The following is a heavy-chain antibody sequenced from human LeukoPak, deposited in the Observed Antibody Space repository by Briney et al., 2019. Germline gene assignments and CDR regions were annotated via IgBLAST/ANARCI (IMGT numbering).Heavy chain of an antibody. D-gene: IGHD6-13*01. CDR3: TRGVGSSSWYFDH. Sequence: PGRSLRLSCAASGFTFSHYSIHWVRQAPGKGLEWVAVIPSDGNNKYYADSLKGRFTISRDSSKNTLYLQMNSLRAEDTAIYYCTRGVGSSSWYFDHWGQGTLVTVSS. V-gene: IGHV3-30*03. J-gene: IGHJ4*02. CDR2: IPSDGNNK. CDR1: GFTFSHYS.